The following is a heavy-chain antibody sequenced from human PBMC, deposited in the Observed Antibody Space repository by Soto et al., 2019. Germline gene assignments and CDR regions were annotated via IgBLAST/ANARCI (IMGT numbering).Heavy chain of an antibody. J-gene: IGHJ5*02. CDR3: AKQNYYDSSGYYNWFDP. D-gene: IGHD3-22*01. Sequence: GGSLRLSCAASGFTFSSYGMHWVRQAPGKGLEWAAVISYDGSNKYYADSVKGRFTISRDNSKNTLYLQMNSLRAEDTAVYYCAKQNYYDSSGYYNWFDPWGQGTLVTVSS. CDR2: ISYDGSNK. V-gene: IGHV3-30*18. CDR1: GFTFSSYG.